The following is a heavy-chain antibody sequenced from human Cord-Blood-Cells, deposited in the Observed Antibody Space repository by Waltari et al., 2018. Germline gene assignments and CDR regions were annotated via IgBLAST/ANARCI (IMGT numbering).Heavy chain of an antibody. Sequence: VQLVQSGAEVTKPGAAVQVSCKASGYPVTSYSMHWVHLAPGQRHEWMGWINAGNGNTKYSQKFQGRVTITRDTSASTAYMELSSLRSEDTAVYYCARAPPYSSGWYWFDPWGQGTLVTVSS. J-gene: IGHJ5*02. V-gene: IGHV1-3*01. CDR3: ARAPPYSSGWYWFDP. D-gene: IGHD6-19*01. CDR2: INAGNGNT. CDR1: GYPVTSYS.